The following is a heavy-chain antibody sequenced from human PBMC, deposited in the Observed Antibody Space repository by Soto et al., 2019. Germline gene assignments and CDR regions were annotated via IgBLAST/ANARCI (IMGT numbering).Heavy chain of an antibody. D-gene: IGHD3-16*02. Sequence: SETLSLTCAVYGGSFSGYYWSWIRQPPGKGLEWIGEINHSGSTNYNPSLKSRVTISVDTSKNQFSLKLSSVTAADTAVYYCARGVNVWGSYRSDAFGIWGQGTMVTVSS. CDR1: GGSFSGYY. CDR2: INHSGST. CDR3: ARGVNVWGSYRSDAFGI. J-gene: IGHJ3*02. V-gene: IGHV4-34*01.